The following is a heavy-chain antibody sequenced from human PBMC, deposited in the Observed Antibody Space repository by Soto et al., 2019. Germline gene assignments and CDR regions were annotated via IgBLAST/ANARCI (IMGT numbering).Heavy chain of an antibody. J-gene: IGHJ6*02. Sequence: PSQTPSLTCAFSGDSVSTNSAAWNWIRQSPSRGLEWLGRTYYRSKWYNDYAVSVKSRININADTSKNQISLQLNSVTPEDTAVYYCARAGPDYYYYGLDVWGQGTTVTVSS. CDR3: ARAGPDYYYYGLDV. D-gene: IGHD3-10*01. V-gene: IGHV6-1*01. CDR1: GDSVSTNSAA. CDR2: TYYRSKWYN.